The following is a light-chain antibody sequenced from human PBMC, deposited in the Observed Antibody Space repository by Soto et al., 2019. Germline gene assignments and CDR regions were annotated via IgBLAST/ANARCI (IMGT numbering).Light chain of an antibody. J-gene: IGKJ2*01. CDR1: QSVRSNY. CDR2: GAS. CDR3: QQYGGSPYT. Sequence: EIVLKQAPGTLSLSPGERATLSCRASQSVRSNYLPWYQRKPGQAPRLLIYGASTRATSIPDRFSGTGSGTEFTLMISRLEPEDYVVYYCQQYGGSPYTFGQWTKLEIK. V-gene: IGKV3-20*01.